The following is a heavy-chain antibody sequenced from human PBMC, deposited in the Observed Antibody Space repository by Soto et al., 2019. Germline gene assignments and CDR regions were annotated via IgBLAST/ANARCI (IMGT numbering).Heavy chain of an antibody. CDR1: GDTISSNFVA. D-gene: IGHD3-10*01. V-gene: IGHV6-1*01. J-gene: IGHJ4*02. CDR2: TYYRSKWNN. Sequence: PSQTLSLTCVISGDTISSNFVAWNWIRLSPSRGLEWLGWTYYRSKWNNGSAVSMKSRVTIGVDASKNQFSLQLNSVTPEDTAVYYCVRGSNSAFGYWGQGIQVTVSS. CDR3: VRGSNSAFGY.